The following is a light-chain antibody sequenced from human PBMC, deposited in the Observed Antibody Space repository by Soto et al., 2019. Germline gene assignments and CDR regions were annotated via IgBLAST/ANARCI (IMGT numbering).Light chain of an antibody. V-gene: IGKV1-27*01. J-gene: IGKJ5*01. CDR1: QVISNK. CDR2: AAS. Sequence: DMQMTQSPSSLSASVGDRVSITCRASQVISNKLAWYQQKPGKAPKLLIYAASTLQSGVPSRFSGSGSGTDFTLTISSLQPEDVATYYCQKYNSAPTFGQGTRLEI. CDR3: QKYNSAPT.